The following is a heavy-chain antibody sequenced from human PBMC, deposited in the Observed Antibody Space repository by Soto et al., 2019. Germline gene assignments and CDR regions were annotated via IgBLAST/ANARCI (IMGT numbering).Heavy chain of an antibody. CDR1: GFTFSSYS. Sequence: GGSLRLSCAASGFTFSSYSMNWVRQAPGKGLEWVSYISSSSTIYYADSVKGRFTISRDNAKNSLYLQMNSLRDEDTAVYYCARSLFEHWRSLAYYDILTGQGKDAFDIWGQGTMVTVSS. CDR3: ARSLFEHWRSLAYYDILTGQGKDAFDI. CDR2: ISSSSTI. J-gene: IGHJ3*02. V-gene: IGHV3-48*02. D-gene: IGHD3-9*01.